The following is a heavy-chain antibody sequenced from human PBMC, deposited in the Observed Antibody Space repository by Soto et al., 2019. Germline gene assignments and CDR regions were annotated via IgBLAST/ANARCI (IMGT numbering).Heavy chain of an antibody. CDR1: GFTFNSYA. Sequence: EGQLLESGGGLVQPGGSLRLSCAASGFTFNSYAMSWVRQAPEAGLEWVSTISAVGGSTYYADSVKGRFTISRDNSKNTLYVQMNSLRADDTAVYYCAKLSTGSYWYFGLWGRGTLVTVSS. CDR2: ISAVGGST. D-gene: IGHD6-19*01. V-gene: IGHV3-23*01. CDR3: AKLSTGSYWYFGL. J-gene: IGHJ2*01.